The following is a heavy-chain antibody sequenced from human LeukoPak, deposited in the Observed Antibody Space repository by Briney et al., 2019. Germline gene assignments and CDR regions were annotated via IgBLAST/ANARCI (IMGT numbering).Heavy chain of an antibody. V-gene: IGHV1-2*02. D-gene: IGHD3-10*01. Sequence: ASVKVSCKASGYTFTGYYMHWVRQAPGQGLEWMGWINPNSGGTNYAQNLQGRVTMTTDTSTSTAYMELRSLRSDDTAVYYCARSISMVRGAIRDSFDIWGQGTMVTVSS. J-gene: IGHJ3*02. CDR3: ARSISMVRGAIRDSFDI. CDR2: INPNSGGT. CDR1: GYTFTGYY.